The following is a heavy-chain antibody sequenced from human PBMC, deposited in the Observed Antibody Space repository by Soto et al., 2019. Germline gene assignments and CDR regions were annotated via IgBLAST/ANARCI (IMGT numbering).Heavy chain of an antibody. V-gene: IGHV1-18*01. CDR2: ITPYNGDT. Sequence: ASVKLSCKASGYSFTNYDISKVRQAPGQGLEWMGWITPYNGDTNYAQTLQGRVTMTTDTSTSTAYMELRSLRSDDTAVYYCARYCSSTSCDHYFDYWGQGTLVT. J-gene: IGHJ4*02. CDR3: ARYCSSTSCDHYFDY. D-gene: IGHD2-2*01. CDR1: GYSFTNYD.